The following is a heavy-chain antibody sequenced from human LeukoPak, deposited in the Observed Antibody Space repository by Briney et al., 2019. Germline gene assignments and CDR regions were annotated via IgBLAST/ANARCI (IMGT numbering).Heavy chain of an antibody. Sequence: PSETLSLTCAVYCGSFSGYYWSWIRQPPGKGLEWIGEINHSGSTNYNPSLKSRVTISIDTSKNQFSLKLSSVTAADTAVYYCASFGSYDVAVDYWGQGTLVTVSS. CDR2: INHSGST. CDR1: CGSFSGYY. J-gene: IGHJ4*02. V-gene: IGHV4-34*01. CDR3: ASFGSYDVAVDY. D-gene: IGHD1-26*01.